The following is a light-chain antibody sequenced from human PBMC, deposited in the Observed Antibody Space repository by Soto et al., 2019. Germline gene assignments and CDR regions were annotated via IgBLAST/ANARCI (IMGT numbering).Light chain of an antibody. CDR3: CLYLGGTSV. CDR1: SGVVGNYNL. Sequence: QSALTQPASVSGSPGQSITISCSGVSGVVGNYNLVSWYQQYPGKAPALLIYEDDKRPSGVSNRFSGSKSDSTASLTISGLQAEDEADYYCCLYLGGTSVFGGGTQLTVL. CDR2: EDD. V-gene: IGLV2-23*01. J-gene: IGLJ7*01.